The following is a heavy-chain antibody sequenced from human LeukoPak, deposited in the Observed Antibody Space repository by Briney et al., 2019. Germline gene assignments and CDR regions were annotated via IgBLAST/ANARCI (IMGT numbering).Heavy chain of an antibody. V-gene: IGHV1-2*02. D-gene: IGHD3-9*01. CDR3: ARVGDILTGYPYYFDY. CDR1: GFTFTAYY. J-gene: IGHJ4*02. CDR2: INPNSGGT. Sequence: GASVKVSCKASGFTFTAYYMHWVRQAPGQGLEWMGWINPNSGGTNYAQKLQGRVTMTTDTSTSTAYMELRGLRSDDTAVYHCARVGDILTGYPYYFDYWGQGTLVTVSS.